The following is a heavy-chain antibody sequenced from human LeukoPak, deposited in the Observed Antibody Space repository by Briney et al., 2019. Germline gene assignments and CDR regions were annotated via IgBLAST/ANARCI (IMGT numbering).Heavy chain of an antibody. CDR2: ISGSGDST. J-gene: IGHJ5*02. CDR3: ARDRGNWFDP. V-gene: IGHV3-23*01. Sequence: GGSLRLSCAASGFTFSSSAMSWVRQAPGKGLEWVSSISGSGDSTYYADSVKGRFTISRDNAKNSLYLQMNSLRVEDTAVYYCARDRGNWFDPWGQGTLVTVSS. CDR1: GFTFSSSA.